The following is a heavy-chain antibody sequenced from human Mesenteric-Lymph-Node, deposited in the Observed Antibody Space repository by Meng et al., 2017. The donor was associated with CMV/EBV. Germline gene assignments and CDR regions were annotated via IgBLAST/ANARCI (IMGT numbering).Heavy chain of an antibody. D-gene: IGHD2-2*01. CDR1: GFTFSGFA. CDR2: ISYDETNK. J-gene: IGHJ6*02. V-gene: IGHV3-30*04. Sequence: GGSLRLSCAASGFTFSGFAMHWVRQAPGKGLEWVAVISYDETNKYYAASVKGRFTISRDNSKNTLYLQMNSLRAEDTAVYYCARDVWVGYCSSTSCQDVWGQGTTVTVSS. CDR3: ARDVWVGYCSSTSCQDV.